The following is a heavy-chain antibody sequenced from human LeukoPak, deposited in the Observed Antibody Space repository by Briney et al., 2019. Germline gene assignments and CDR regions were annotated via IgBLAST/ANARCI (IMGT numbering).Heavy chain of an antibody. J-gene: IGHJ4*02. Sequence: GASVKVSCKASGYTFTGYYMHWVRQAPGHGLEWMGWINPNSGGTNYAQKFQGRVTMTRDTSISTAYMELSRLRSDDTAVYYCARPDYYDSSGLDYWGQGTLVTVSS. CDR1: GYTFTGYY. D-gene: IGHD3-22*01. V-gene: IGHV1-2*02. CDR3: ARPDYYDSSGLDY. CDR2: INPNSGGT.